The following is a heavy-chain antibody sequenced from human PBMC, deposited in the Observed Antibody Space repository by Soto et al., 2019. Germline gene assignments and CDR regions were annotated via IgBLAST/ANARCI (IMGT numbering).Heavy chain of an antibody. Sequence: QVQFVQSGAEVMTPGASVKVSCKASGYTFSNFGLSWVRQAPGQGLEWMGWISGYNGNTNSAERFQGRVTMTPDTSTSTAYMEVRSLASDDTAVYYCARDKGYGFGWSSSSGMAVGGQGTTVTVS. CDR3: ARDKGYGFGWSSSSGMAV. D-gene: IGHD5-18*01. CDR2: ISGYNGNT. CDR1: GYTFSNFG. J-gene: IGHJ6*02. V-gene: IGHV1-18*01.